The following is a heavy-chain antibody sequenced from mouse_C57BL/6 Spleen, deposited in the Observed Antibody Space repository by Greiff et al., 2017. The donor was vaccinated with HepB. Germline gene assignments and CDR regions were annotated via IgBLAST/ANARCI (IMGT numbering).Heavy chain of an antibody. V-gene: IGHV1-81*01. J-gene: IGHJ3*01. CDR3: ARDRWFAY. CDR2: IYPRSGNT. CDR1: GYTFTSYG. Sequence: QVQLKESGAELARPGASVKLSCKASGYTFTSYGISWVKQRTGQGLEWIGEIYPRSGNTYYNEKFKGKATLTADKSSSTAYMELRSLTSEDSAVYFCARDRWFAYWGQGTLVTVSA.